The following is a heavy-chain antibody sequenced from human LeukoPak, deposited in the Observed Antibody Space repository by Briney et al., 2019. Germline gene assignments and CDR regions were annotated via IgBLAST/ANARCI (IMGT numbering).Heavy chain of an antibody. CDR1: GFTVNSNY. Sequence: QPGGSLRLSCAASGFTVNSNYMSWVRQAPGKGLEWVSVIYSGGSTYYADSVKGRFTISRDNSKNTLYLQMNSLRAEDTAVYYCARGRIAAAGPGAFDIWGQGTMVTVSS. CDR3: ARGRIAAAGPGAFDI. CDR2: IYSGGST. J-gene: IGHJ3*02. V-gene: IGHV3-53*01. D-gene: IGHD6-13*01.